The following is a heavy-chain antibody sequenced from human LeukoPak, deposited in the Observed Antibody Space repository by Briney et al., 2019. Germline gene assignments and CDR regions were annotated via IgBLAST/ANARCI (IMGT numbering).Heavy chain of an antibody. Sequence: GGSLRLSCAASGFTFSSYAMSWVRQAPGKGLEWVSAISGSGGSTYYADSVKGRFTISRDNSKNTLYLQMNSLRAEGTAVYYCAQDQRAHWFDPWGQGTLVTVSS. CDR1: GFTFSSYA. CDR3: AQDQRAHWFDP. V-gene: IGHV3-23*01. D-gene: IGHD6-25*01. J-gene: IGHJ5*02. CDR2: ISGSGGST.